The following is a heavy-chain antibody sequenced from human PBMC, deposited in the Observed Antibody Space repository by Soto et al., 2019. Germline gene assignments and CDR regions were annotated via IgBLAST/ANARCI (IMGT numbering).Heavy chain of an antibody. J-gene: IGHJ4*02. CDR3: ATDPRIEEYERPYYYFDS. CDR1: GFTFSSSG. D-gene: IGHD1-26*01. V-gene: IGHV3-30*03. CDR2: IAYDGRRQ. Sequence: QVQLVESGGGVVQPGGSLRLSCAASGFTFSSSGMHWVRQAPGKGLEWLTVIAYDGRRQYYRDSVKGRFIVSRDNARSILDLQKNSLRSDDSAVYYRATDPRIEEYERPYYYFDSWGQGTLVTVST.